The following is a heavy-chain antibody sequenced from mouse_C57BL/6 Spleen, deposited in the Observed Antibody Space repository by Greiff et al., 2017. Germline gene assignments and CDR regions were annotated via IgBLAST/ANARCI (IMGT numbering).Heavy chain of an antibody. CDR3: ARHPDYDDGAYYAMDY. V-gene: IGHV2-6-1*01. J-gene: IGHJ4*01. CDR2: IWSDGST. Sequence: QVQLKESGPGLVAPSQSLSITCTVSGFSLTSYGVHWVRQPPGKGLEWLVVIWSDGSTTYNSALKSRLSISKDNSKSQVFLKMNSLQTDDTAMYYCARHPDYDDGAYYAMDYWGQGTSVTVSS. CDR1: GFSLTSYG. D-gene: IGHD2-4*01.